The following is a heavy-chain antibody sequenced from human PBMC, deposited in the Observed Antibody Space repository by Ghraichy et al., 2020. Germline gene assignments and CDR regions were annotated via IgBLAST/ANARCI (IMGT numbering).Heavy chain of an antibody. J-gene: IGHJ4*02. CDR1: GFTFSTYW. CDR3: ARDKGYNNFWSGSDY. D-gene: IGHD3-3*01. Sequence: LSLTCAASGFTFSTYWMNWVRQAPGKGLEWVANIKSDGSEKYYVDSVKGRFTISRDNTKNSLYLQMNSLRAEDTAVYYCARDKGYNNFWSGSDYWGQGTLVTVSS. V-gene: IGHV3-7*01. CDR2: IKSDGSEK.